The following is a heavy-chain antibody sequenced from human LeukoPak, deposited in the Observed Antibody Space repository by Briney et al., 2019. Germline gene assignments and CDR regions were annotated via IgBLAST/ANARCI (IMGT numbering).Heavy chain of an antibody. CDR2: IIPILGIA. J-gene: IGHJ4*02. CDR3: ARDTLRSGYDY. Sequence: SSVKVSCKASGGTFSSYAISWVRQAPGQGLEWMGGIIPILGIANYAQKFQGRVTITADKSTSTAYMELSSLRSEDTAVYYCARDTLRSGYDYWGQGTLVTVSS. V-gene: IGHV1-69*04. D-gene: IGHD5-18*01. CDR1: GGTFSSYA.